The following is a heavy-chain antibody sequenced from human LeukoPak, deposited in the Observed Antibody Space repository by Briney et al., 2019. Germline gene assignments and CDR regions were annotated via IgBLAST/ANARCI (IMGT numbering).Heavy chain of an antibody. V-gene: IGHV4-39*01. D-gene: IGHD5-24*01. CDR3: ARLRDGRWLLEY. Sequence: PSETLSLTCTASGGSISSSGYYWGWIRQPPGKGLEWIASINYSGTTYYNPSLKSRVTMSEDRSKNQFSLKLSSVTAADTAVYYCARLRDGRWLLEYWGQGTLVTVSS. CDR1: GGSISSSGYY. J-gene: IGHJ4*02. CDR2: INYSGTT.